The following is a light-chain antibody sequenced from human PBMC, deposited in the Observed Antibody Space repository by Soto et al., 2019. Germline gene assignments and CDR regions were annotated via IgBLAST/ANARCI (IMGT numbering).Light chain of an antibody. Sequence: QSVLTQPPSASGSPGQSVAISCTGTSSDVGGYNYVSWYQQHPGKAPKLMIYEVTKRPSGVPDRFSGSKSGNTASLTVSGLQVEDEADYYCSSHAGINNVVFGGGTKVTVL. CDR3: SSHAGINNVV. V-gene: IGLV2-8*01. CDR2: EVT. CDR1: SSDVGGYNY. J-gene: IGLJ3*02.